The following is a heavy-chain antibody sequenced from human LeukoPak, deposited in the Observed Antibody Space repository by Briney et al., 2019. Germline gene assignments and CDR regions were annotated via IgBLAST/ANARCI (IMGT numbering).Heavy chain of an antibody. CDR3: ARDKAVAGMGYNWFDP. V-gene: IGHV1-2*04. J-gene: IGHJ5*02. CDR1: GYTFTGYY. Sequence: ASVKVSCKASGYTFTGYYMHWVRQAPGQGLEWTGWINPNSGGTNYAQKFQGWVTMTRDTSISTAYMELSRLRSDDTAVYYCARDKAVAGMGYNWFDPWGQGTQVTVSS. D-gene: IGHD6-19*01. CDR2: INPNSGGT.